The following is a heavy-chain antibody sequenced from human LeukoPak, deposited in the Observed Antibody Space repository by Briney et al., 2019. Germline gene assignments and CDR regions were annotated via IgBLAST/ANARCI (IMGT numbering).Heavy chain of an antibody. Sequence: SETLSLTCTVSGGSVISGNYYWSWIRQPPGKGLEWIGSIYHSGSTYYNPSLKSRVTISVDTSKNQFSLKLSSVTAADTAVYYCATYGDYESFFDYWGQGTLVTVSS. D-gene: IGHD4-17*01. V-gene: IGHV4-39*07. CDR2: IYHSGST. CDR1: GGSVISGNYY. J-gene: IGHJ4*02. CDR3: ATYGDYESFFDY.